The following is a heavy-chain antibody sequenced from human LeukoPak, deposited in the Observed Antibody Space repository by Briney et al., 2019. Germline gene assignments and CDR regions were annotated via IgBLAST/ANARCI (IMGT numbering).Heavy chain of an antibody. CDR1: GFTFSSYA. Sequence: QSGGSLRLSCAASGFTFSSYAMSWVRQAPGKGLEWVSAISGSGGSTYYADSVVGRFTISRDNSRNTLYLQLDSLRVDDTAVYYCAQDLAWIRFDNWGQGTLVTVSS. CDR3: AQDLAWIRFDN. V-gene: IGHV3-23*01. CDR2: ISGSGGST. J-gene: IGHJ4*02. D-gene: IGHD5-12*01.